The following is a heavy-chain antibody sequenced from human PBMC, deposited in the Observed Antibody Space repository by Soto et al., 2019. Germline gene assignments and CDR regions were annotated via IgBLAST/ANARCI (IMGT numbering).Heavy chain of an antibody. CDR2: IIPIFGTA. Sequence: QVQLVQSGAEVKKPGSSVKVSCKASGGTFSSYAISWVRQAPGQGLEWMGGIIPIFGTANYAQKFQGRVTITADESTSTAYMELSSLRSEYTAVYYCARAGMTTVTSPTYYYGMDVWGQGTTVTVSS. D-gene: IGHD4-17*01. V-gene: IGHV1-69*01. CDR3: ARAGMTTVTSPTYYYGMDV. CDR1: GGTFSSYA. J-gene: IGHJ6*02.